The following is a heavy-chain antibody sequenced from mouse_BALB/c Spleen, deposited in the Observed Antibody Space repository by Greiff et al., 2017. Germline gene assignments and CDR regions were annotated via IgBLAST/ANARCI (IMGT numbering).Heavy chain of an antibody. D-gene: IGHD1-2*01. CDR1: GFTFSSYA. CDR3: ARRGGYLAY. J-gene: IGHJ3*01. CDR2: ISSGGST. V-gene: IGHV5-6-5*01. Sequence: EVKVVESGGGLVKPGGSLKLSCAASGFTFSSYAMSWVRQTPEKRLEWVASISSGGSTYYPDSVKGRFTISRDNARNILYLQMSSLRSEDTAMYYCARRGGYLAYWGQGTLVTVSA.